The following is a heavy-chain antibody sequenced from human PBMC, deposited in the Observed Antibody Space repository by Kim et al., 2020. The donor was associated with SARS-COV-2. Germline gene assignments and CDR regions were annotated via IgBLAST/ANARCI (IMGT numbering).Heavy chain of an antibody. Sequence: GGSLRLSCAASGFTFSNAWMSWVRQAPGKGLEWVGRIKSKAHGGTTDYAAPVKGRVTIARDDSKNTLYLQINSLKTEVTAVYYCTTESYGVQCWGQGALVTVSS. CDR3: TTESYGVQC. J-gene: IGHJ4*02. D-gene: IGHD2-21*01. CDR1: GFTFSNAW. V-gene: IGHV3-15*01. CDR2: IKSKAHGGTT.